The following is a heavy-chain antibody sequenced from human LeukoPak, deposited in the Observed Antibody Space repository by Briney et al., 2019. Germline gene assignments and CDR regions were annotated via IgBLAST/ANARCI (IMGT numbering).Heavy chain of an antibody. J-gene: IGHJ5*02. V-gene: IGHV4-59*01. CDR3: ARDKARGVWAFDP. Sequence: SETPSLTCTVSGGSISSYYGSWIRQPPGKGLEWIGYNNPSLKSRVTISVDTSKNQFSLKLSSVTAADTAVYYCARDKARGVWAFDPWGQGTLVTVSS. CDR1: GGSISSYY. D-gene: IGHD3-16*01.